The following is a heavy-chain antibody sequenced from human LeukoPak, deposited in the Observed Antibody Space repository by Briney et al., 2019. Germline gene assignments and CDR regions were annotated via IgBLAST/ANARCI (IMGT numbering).Heavy chain of an antibody. CDR1: GGSLRTYY. Sequence: PSETLSLTCTVSGGSLRTYYWSWIRQPPGKGLEWIGEINHSGSTNYNPSLKSRVTISVDTFKNQFSLKLSSVTAADTAVYYCARGGDIVVVPAATYYGMDVWGQGTTVTVSS. CDR3: ARGGDIVVVPAATYYGMDV. J-gene: IGHJ6*02. V-gene: IGHV4-34*01. D-gene: IGHD2-2*01. CDR2: INHSGST.